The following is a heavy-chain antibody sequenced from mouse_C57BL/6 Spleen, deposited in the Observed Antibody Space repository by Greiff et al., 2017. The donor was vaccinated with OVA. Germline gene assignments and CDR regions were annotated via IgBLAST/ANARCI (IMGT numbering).Heavy chain of an antibody. CDR3: VREKVFDYAMDY. V-gene: IGHV10-1*01. CDR1: GFSFNTYA. J-gene: IGHJ4*01. CDR2: IRSKSNNYAT. Sequence: EVQLVESGGGLVQPKGSLKLSCAASGFSFNTYAMNWVRQAPGKGLEWVARIRSKSNNYATYYADSVKDRFTISRDDSESMLYLQMNNLKTEDTAMYYCVREKVFDYAMDYWGQGTSVTVSS.